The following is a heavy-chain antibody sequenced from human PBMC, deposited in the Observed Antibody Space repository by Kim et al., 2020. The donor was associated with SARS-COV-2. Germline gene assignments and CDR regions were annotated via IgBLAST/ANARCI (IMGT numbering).Heavy chain of an antibody. CDR3: VKGRSGTHYMDV. D-gene: IGHD1-1*01. Sequence: SYAGSVKGRFTISRDNSKNTLYLQMNSLRDEDTAIYYCVKGRSGTHYMDVWGKGTTVTVSS. V-gene: IGHV3-23*01. J-gene: IGHJ6*03.